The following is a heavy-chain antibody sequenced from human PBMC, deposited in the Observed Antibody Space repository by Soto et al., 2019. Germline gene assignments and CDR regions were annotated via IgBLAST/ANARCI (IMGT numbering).Heavy chain of an antibody. J-gene: IGHJ6*02. D-gene: IGHD3-22*01. Sequence: SLRLSCAASGFTFSSYSMNWVRQAPGKGLEWVSSISSSSSYIYYADSVKGRFTISRDNAKNSLYLQMNSLRAEDTAVYYCARAKYYYDSSGYPYGMDVWGQGTTVTVSS. CDR3: ARAKYYYDSSGYPYGMDV. V-gene: IGHV3-21*01. CDR2: ISSSSSYI. CDR1: GFTFSSYS.